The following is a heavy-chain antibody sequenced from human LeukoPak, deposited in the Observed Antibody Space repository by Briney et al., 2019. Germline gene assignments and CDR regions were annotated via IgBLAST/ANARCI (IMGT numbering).Heavy chain of an antibody. Sequence: KSGPTLVKPTRTLTLTCTFSGFSLATSGMCVGWIRQPPGKALEWLARTDWEGTKYYTTSLKTRLAISRDTSKNEVTLLMTNMDPLDTATYFCARSSGYSYGCFDYWGQGALVTVSS. CDR1: GFSLATSGMC. D-gene: IGHD5-18*01. CDR3: ARSSGYSYGCFDY. V-gene: IGHV2-70*11. CDR2: TDWEGTK. J-gene: IGHJ4*02.